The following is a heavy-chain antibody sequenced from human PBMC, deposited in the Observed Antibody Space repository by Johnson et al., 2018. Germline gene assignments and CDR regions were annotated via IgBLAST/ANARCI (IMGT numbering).Heavy chain of an antibody. CDR3: ARGRAGGDPFVSWFDP. D-gene: IGHD2-21*02. CDR2: INSDGSST. CDR1: GFTFSSYW. Sequence: VQLQESGGGLVQPGGSLRLSCAASGFTFSSYWMHWVRQAPGKGLVWVSRINSDGSSTSYADSVKGRFTISRDTAKNTLYLQMNSLRAEDTAVYYCARGRAGGDPFVSWFDPWGQGTLVTVSS. V-gene: IGHV3-74*01. J-gene: IGHJ5*02.